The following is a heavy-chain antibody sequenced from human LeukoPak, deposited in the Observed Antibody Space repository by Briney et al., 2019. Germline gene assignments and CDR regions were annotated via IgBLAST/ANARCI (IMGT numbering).Heavy chain of an antibody. Sequence: ESGPTLVKPTQTLTLTCTFSGFSFSTSGVGVGWIRQPPGKALEWLALIYWDDEKRYSPSLKSRLTVSKDTSKNQVVLTMTNMDPADTATYYCAHPGAGHSVPYWGQGTLVTVSS. D-gene: IGHD5/OR15-5a*01. CDR3: AHPGAGHSVPY. CDR2: IYWDDEK. CDR1: GFSFSTSGVG. J-gene: IGHJ4*02. V-gene: IGHV2-5*02.